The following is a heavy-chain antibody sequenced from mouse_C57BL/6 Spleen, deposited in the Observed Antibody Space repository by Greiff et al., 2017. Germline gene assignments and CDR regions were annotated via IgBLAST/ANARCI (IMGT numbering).Heavy chain of an antibody. V-gene: IGHV1-82*01. CDR2: IYPGDGDT. CDR1: GYAFSSSW. Sequence: VQLQQSGPELVKPGASVKISCKASGYAFSSSWMNWVKQRPGKGLEWIGRIYPGDGDTNYNGKFKGKATLTADKSSSTAYMQLSSLTSEDSAVYFCATYDYSYYAMDYWGQGTSVTVSS. J-gene: IGHJ4*01. D-gene: IGHD2-4*01. CDR3: ATYDYSYYAMDY.